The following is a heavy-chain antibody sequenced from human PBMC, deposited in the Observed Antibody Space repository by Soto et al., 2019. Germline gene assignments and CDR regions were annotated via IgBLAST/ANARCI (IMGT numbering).Heavy chain of an antibody. CDR2: ISYDGSNK. CDR1: GFTFSSYA. D-gene: IGHD3-10*01. Sequence: GGSLRLSCAASGFTFSSYAMHWVRQAPGKGLEWVAVISYDGSNKYYADSVKGRFTISRDNSKNTLYLQMNSLRAEDTAVYYCARDPDSGVLDYWGQGTLVTVSS. CDR3: ARDPDSGVLDY. J-gene: IGHJ4*02. V-gene: IGHV3-30-3*01.